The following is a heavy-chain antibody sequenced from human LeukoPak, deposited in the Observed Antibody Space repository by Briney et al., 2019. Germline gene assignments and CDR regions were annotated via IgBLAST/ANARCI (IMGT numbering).Heavy chain of an antibody. J-gene: IGHJ5*02. CDR2: IIPIFGTA. V-gene: IGHV1-69*06. CDR1: GGTFSSYA. CDR3: ARDRCSSTSCYAGDWFDP. Sequence: GASVNVSCKASGGTFSSYAISWVRQAPGQGLEWMGGIIPIFGTANYAQKFQGRVTITADKSTSTAYMELSSPRSEDTAVYYCARDRCSSTSCYAGDWFDPWGQGTLVTVSS. D-gene: IGHD2-2*01.